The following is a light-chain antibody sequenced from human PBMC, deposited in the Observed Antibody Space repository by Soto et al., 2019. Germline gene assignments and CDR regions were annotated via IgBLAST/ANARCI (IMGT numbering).Light chain of an antibody. Sequence: EIVLTQSPGTLSLSPGERATISCRASQSVSNNYLAWYQQKPGQAPRLLIYAASNRARGIPGRFGGSGSETDCTLTVSRLDTEDFAVYYCQQYGSAPWTFGQGTKVEI. CDR2: AAS. J-gene: IGKJ1*01. V-gene: IGKV3-20*01. CDR3: QQYGSAPWT. CDR1: QSVSNNY.